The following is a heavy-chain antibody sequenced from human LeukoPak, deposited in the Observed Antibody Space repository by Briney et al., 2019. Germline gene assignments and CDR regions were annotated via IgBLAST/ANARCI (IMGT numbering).Heavy chain of an antibody. V-gene: IGHV3-23*01. J-gene: IGHJ4*02. CDR2: ISGSGGST. D-gene: IGHD2-2*02. CDR3: AKVIGPLLYPGDYFDY. CDR1: GFTFSSYA. Sequence: GGSLRLSCAASGFTFSSYAMSWVRQAPGKGLEWVSAISGSGGSTYYADSVKGRFTISRDNSKNTLYLLMNSLRAEDTAVYYCAKVIGPLLYPGDYFDYWGQGTLVTVSS.